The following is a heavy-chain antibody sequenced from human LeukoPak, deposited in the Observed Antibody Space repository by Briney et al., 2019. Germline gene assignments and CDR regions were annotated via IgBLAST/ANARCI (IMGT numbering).Heavy chain of an antibody. CDR2: IKKEGGEK. J-gene: IGHJ4*02. CDR3: ARDMGWQQFDQ. V-gene: IGHV3-7*01. CDR1: RFTFSNYW. Sequence: GGSLRLSCVASRFTFSNYWMTWLRQAPGKGLERVANIKKEGGEKYYMESVKGRFTISRDNAKNSLYLQMNSLTVEDTAVYYCARDMGWQQFDQWGQGTLVTVSS. D-gene: IGHD5-24*01.